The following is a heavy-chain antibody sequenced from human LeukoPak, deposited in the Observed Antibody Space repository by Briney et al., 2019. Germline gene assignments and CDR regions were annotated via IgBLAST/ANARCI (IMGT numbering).Heavy chain of an antibody. CDR3: ARDLSWTAYDI. Sequence: GGSLRLSCAASGFTFINYNMNWVRQAPGKGLEWVSSIHSSSGSIYYADSLKGRFTISRDNAKNSLYLQMNSLRAEDTAVYYCARDLSWTAYDIWGQGTMVTVSS. V-gene: IGHV3-21*01. D-gene: IGHD1-1*01. CDR1: GFTFINYN. CDR2: IHSSSGSI. J-gene: IGHJ3*02.